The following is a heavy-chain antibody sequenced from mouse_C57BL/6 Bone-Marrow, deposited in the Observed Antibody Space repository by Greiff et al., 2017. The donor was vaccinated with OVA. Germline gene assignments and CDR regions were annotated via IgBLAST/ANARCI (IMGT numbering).Heavy chain of an antibody. D-gene: IGHD1-1*01. J-gene: IGHJ4*01. CDR3: ARWYTAVVAPSYAMDY. Sequence: QVQLQQPGTELVKPGASVKLSCKASGYTFTSYWMHWVKQRPGQGLEWIGNINPSNGGTNYNEKFKSKSTLTVDKSSSTAYMQLSSLTSDDSAVYYCARWYTAVVAPSYAMDYWGQGTSVTVSS. CDR1: GYTFTSYW. CDR2: INPSNGGT. V-gene: IGHV1-53*01.